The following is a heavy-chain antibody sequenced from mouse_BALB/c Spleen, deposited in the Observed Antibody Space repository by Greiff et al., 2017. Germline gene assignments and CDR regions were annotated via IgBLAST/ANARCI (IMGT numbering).Heavy chain of an antibody. CDR2: ISNGGGST. V-gene: IGHV5-12-2*01. Sequence: EVKLQESGGGLVQPGGSLKLSCAASGFTFSSYTMSWVRQTPEKRLEWVAYISNGGGSTYYPDTVKGRFTISRDNAKNTLYLQMSSLKSEDTAMYYCARHSDGYYGGWFAYWGQGTLVTVS. J-gene: IGHJ3*01. D-gene: IGHD2-3*01. CDR1: GFTFSSYT. CDR3: ARHSDGYYGGWFAY.